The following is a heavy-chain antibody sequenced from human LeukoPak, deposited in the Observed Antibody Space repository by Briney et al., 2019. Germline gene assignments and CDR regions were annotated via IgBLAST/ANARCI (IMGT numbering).Heavy chain of an antibody. J-gene: IGHJ3*02. Sequence: GASVKVSCKVSGYTLTELSMHWVRQAPGKGLEWMGGFDPEDGETIYAQKFQGRVTITMDESTSTAYMELSSLRSEDTAVYYCARRYCSSTSCPPDDAFDIWGQGTMVTVSS. D-gene: IGHD2-2*01. CDR1: GYTLTELS. CDR3: ARRYCSSTSCPPDDAFDI. V-gene: IGHV1-24*01. CDR2: FDPEDGET.